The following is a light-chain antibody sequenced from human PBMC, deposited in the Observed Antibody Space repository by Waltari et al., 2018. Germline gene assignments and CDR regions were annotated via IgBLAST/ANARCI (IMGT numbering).Light chain of an antibody. Sequence: EIVLTQSPGTLSLSPGDRATLSCRASQSVSRALAWYQQKPGQAPRLLIYAASSRATGIPDRVSGSGSGTDFSLTISRLEPEDFAVYYCQHYVRLPVTFGQGTKVEIK. CDR1: QSVSRA. CDR3: QHYVRLPVT. V-gene: IGKV3-20*01. CDR2: AAS. J-gene: IGKJ1*01.